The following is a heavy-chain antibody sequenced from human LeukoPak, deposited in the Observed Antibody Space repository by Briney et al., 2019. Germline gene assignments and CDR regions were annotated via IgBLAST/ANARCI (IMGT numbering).Heavy chain of an antibody. D-gene: IGHD3-3*01. CDR2: VSESGSNT. CDR3: AKLVWRASAYYFDY. CDR1: GFTFGSYA. V-gene: IGHV3-23*01. J-gene: IGHJ4*02. Sequence: PGGSLRLSCAASGFTFGSYAMSWVRQAPGKGLEWVSAVSESGSNTYYADSVKGRFTIPRDNSKNTLYLQMNGLTAEDTAIYYCAKLVWRASAYYFDYWGQGTLVTVSS.